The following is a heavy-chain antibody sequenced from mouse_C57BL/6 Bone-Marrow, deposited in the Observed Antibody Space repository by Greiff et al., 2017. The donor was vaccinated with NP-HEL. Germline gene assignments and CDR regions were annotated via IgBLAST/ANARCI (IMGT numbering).Heavy chain of an antibody. CDR1: GFTFSSYA. CDR2: ISDGGSYT. CDR3: ARGYYDYTWFAY. D-gene: IGHD2-4*01. V-gene: IGHV5-4*03. Sequence: EVKLQESGGGLVKPGGSLKLSCAASGFTFSSYAMSWVRQTPEKRLEWVATISDGGSYTCYPHNVKGRFNLSRVNAKNNLYLHMSHLKSEDTAKYYCARGYYDYTWFAYWGKGTLVTVAA. J-gene: IGHJ3*01.